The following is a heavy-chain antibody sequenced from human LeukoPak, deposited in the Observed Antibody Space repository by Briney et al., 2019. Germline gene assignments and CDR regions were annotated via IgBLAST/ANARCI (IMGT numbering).Heavy chain of an antibody. V-gene: IGHV4-59*08. CDR2: IYYSGST. J-gene: IGHJ4*02. Sequence: SETLSLTCTVSGGSISSYYWSWIRQPPGKGLEWIGYIYYSGSTNYNPSLKSRVTISVDTSKNQFSLKLSSVTAADTAVYYCARGGYCGGDCYFYYWGQGTLVTVSS. CDR3: ARGGYCGGDCYFYY. D-gene: IGHD2-21*02. CDR1: GGSISSYY.